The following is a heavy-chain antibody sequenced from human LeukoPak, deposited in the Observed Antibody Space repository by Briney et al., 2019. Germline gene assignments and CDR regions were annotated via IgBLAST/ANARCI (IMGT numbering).Heavy chain of an antibody. CDR1: GFTCSSYA. J-gene: IGHJ4*02. CDR2: ISGSGGST. D-gene: IGHD3-22*01. Sequence: GGSLRLSCAASGFTCSSYAMSWVRQAPGKGLEWVSAISGSGGSTYYADSVKGRFTISRDNSKNTLYLQMNSLRAEDTAVYYCANTKVMTMIVAYYFDYWGQGTLVTVSS. V-gene: IGHV3-23*01. CDR3: ANTKVMTMIVAYYFDY.